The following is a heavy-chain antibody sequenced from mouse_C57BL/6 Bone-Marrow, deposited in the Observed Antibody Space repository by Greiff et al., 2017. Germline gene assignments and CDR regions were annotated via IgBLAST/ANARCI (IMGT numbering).Heavy chain of an antibody. D-gene: IGHD1-1*01. CDR3: ARSPSTTVVAGFDY. J-gene: IGHJ2*01. CDR2: IYPGSGST. CDR1: GYTFTSYW. Sequence: QVQLQQPGAELVKPGASVKMSCKASGYTFTSYWITWVKQRPGQGLEWIGDIYPGSGSTNYNEKFKSKATLTVDTSSSTAYMQLSSLTSEDSAVYYCARSPSTTVVAGFDYWGRGTTLTGSS. V-gene: IGHV1-55*01.